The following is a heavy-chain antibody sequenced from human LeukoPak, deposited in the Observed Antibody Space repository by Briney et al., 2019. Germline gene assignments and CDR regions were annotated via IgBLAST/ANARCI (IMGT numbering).Heavy chain of an antibody. CDR3: ARGGPLTGEDY. V-gene: IGHV4-59*12. J-gene: IGHJ4*02. CDR1: GGSISSYY. CDR2: IYHSGST. D-gene: IGHD7-27*01. Sequence: PSETLSLTCTVSGGSISSYYWSWIRQPPGKGLEWIGYIYHSGSTYYNPSLKSRVTISVDRSKNQFSLKLSSVTAADTAVYYCARGGPLTGEDYWGQGTLVTVSS.